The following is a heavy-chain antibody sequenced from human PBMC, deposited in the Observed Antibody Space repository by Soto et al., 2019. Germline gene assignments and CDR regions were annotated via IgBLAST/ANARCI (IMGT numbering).Heavy chain of an antibody. J-gene: IGHJ6*02. D-gene: IGHD6-19*01. Sequence: PSETLSLTCAVYGGSFSGYYWSWIRQPPGKGLEWIGEINHSGSTNYNPSLKSRVTISVDTSKNQFSLKLSSVTAADTAVYYCARGPQWLAPFYYYYGMDDWCQGTTVTVSS. CDR1: GGSFSGYY. CDR2: INHSGST. V-gene: IGHV4-34*01. CDR3: ARGPQWLAPFYYYYGMDD.